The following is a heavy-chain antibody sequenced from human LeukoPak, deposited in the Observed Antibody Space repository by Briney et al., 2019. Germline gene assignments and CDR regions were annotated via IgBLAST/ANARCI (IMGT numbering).Heavy chain of an antibody. D-gene: IGHD2-21*02. V-gene: IGHV4-34*01. J-gene: IGHJ4*02. CDR1: GGSFSGYY. CDR3: ARGAVTAQDY. Sequence: SETLSLTCAVYGGSFSGYYWSWIRQPPGKGLEWIGEINHSGSTNYNPSLKSRVTISVDTSKNQFSLKLSSVTAADTAVYYCARGAVTAQDYWGQGTLVTVYS. CDR2: INHSGST.